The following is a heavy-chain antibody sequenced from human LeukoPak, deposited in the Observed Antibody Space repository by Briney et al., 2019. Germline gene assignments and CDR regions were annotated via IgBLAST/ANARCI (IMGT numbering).Heavy chain of an antibody. CDR2: IYTSGSI. Sequence: PSETLSLTCTVSGGSISNYYWSWIRQPAGKGLEWIGRIYTSGSINYNPSLKSRVTISVDTSKNQFSLKLSSVTAADTAVYYCAREWYYDILTGSPWFDPWGQGTLVTVSS. D-gene: IGHD3-9*01. CDR3: AREWYYDILTGSPWFDP. J-gene: IGHJ5*02. V-gene: IGHV4-4*07. CDR1: GGSISNYY.